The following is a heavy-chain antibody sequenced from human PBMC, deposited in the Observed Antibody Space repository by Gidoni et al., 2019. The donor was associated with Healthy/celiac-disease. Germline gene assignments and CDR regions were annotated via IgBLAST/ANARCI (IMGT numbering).Heavy chain of an antibody. CDR1: GFTFSSYG. D-gene: IGHD6-6*01. Sequence: QVQLVESGGGVVQPGRSLRLSCAASGFTFSSYGMHWVRQAPGKGLEWVAVIWYDGSNKYYADSVKGRFTISRDNSKNTLYLQMNSLRAEDTAVYYCARSLKGEEYSHRDNWFDPWGQGTLVTVSS. CDR3: ARSLKGEEYSHRDNWFDP. J-gene: IGHJ5*02. V-gene: IGHV3-33*01. CDR2: IWYDGSNK.